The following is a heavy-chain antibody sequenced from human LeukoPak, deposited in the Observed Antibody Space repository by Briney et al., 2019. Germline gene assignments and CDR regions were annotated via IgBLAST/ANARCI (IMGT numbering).Heavy chain of an antibody. CDR1: GFTFSNYA. V-gene: IGHV3-23*01. CDR3: AKEAALGIAYFDH. Sequence: GGSLILSCAASGFTFSNYAMSWVRQAPGKGLEWVSLISGSTGSTYYADSMKGRFTVSRDNSKNTLYLQMNSLRAEDTAVYYCAKEAALGIAYFDHWGQGTLVTVSS. CDR2: ISGSTGST. D-gene: IGHD7-27*01. J-gene: IGHJ4*02.